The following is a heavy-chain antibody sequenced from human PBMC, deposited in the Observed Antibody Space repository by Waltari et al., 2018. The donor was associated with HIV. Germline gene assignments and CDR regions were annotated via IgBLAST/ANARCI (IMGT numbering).Heavy chain of an antibody. CDR3: AKDSRYYYDSSGYPDY. CDR2: ISGSGGST. J-gene: IGHJ4*02. V-gene: IGHV3-23*01. Sequence: EVQLLESGGGLVQPGGSLRLSCAASGFTFSSYARSWFRQPPGKGLEWVSAISGSGGSTYYADSVKGRFTISRDNSKNTLYLQMNSLRAEDTAVYYCAKDSRYYYDSSGYPDYWGQGTLVTVSS. CDR1: GFTFSSYA. D-gene: IGHD3-22*01.